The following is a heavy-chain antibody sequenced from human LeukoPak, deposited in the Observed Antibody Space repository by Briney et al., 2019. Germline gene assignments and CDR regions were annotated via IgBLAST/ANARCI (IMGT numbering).Heavy chain of an antibody. CDR1: GFTFTTSW. J-gene: IGHJ3*02. D-gene: IGHD6-6*01. V-gene: IGHV3-7*01. CDR3: ARALPLYSSSDKGAFDI. Sequence: GGSLRLSCAASGFTFTTSWMSWVRQAPGKGLEWVANIKGDGSEKYYVDSVKGRFTISRDNAKNSLYLQMNSLRAEDTAVYYCARALPLYSSSDKGAFDIWGQGTMVTVSS. CDR2: IKGDGSEK.